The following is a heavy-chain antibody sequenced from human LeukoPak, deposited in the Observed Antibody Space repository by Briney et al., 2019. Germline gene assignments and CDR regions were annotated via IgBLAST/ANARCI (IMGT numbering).Heavy chain of an antibody. CDR2: IGSSSSYI. Sequence: TGGSLRLSCAASGFTFSSYSMNWVRQAPGKGLEWVSSIGSSSSYIYYADSVKGRFTISRDNAKNSLYLQMNSLRAEDTAVYYCATVDTEHYFDYWGQGTLVTVSS. J-gene: IGHJ4*02. V-gene: IGHV3-21*01. CDR1: GFTFSSYS. D-gene: IGHD5-18*01. CDR3: ATVDTEHYFDY.